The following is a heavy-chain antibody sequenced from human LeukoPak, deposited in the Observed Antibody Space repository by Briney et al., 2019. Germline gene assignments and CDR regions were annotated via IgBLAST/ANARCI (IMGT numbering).Heavy chain of an antibody. CDR3: AKDPEKGLAVARLEH. J-gene: IGHJ5*02. CDR2: IGYDGSKK. CDR1: GFSFSNYG. D-gene: IGHD6-19*01. Sequence: GGSLRLSCAASGFSFSNYGMHWVRQTPGKGLEWVAFIGYDGSKKYYGDSVKGRFTISRDNSKNRLYLQMISLRAEDTAVYYCAKDPEKGLAVARLEHWGQGTLVTVSS. V-gene: IGHV3-30*02.